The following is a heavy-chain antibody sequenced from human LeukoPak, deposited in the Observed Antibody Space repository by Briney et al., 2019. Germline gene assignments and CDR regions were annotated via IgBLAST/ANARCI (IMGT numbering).Heavy chain of an antibody. CDR2: IYYSGST. J-gene: IGHJ4*02. Sequence: KPSETLSLTCTVSGVSISSYYWSWIRQPPGRGLEWLAYIYYSGSTNYNPSLKSRVAMSVDTSKNQFSLKLSSVTAADTAVYYCARDRAFSGYSYGLDYWGRGALVTVSS. D-gene: IGHD5-18*01. CDR1: GVSISSYY. V-gene: IGHV4-59*01. CDR3: ARDRAFSGYSYGLDY.